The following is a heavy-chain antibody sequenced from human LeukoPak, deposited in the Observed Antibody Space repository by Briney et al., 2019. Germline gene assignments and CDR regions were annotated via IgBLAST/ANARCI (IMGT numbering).Heavy chain of an antibody. CDR3: ARHLITIFGDGDYFDY. V-gene: IGHV4-34*01. CDR2: INHSGST. Sequence: PSETLSLTCAVYGGSFSGYYWSWIRQPPGKGLEWIGEINHSGSTNYNPSLKSRVTISVDTSKNQFSLKLSSVTAADTAVYYCARHLITIFGDGDYFDYWGQGTLVTVSS. CDR1: GGSFSGYY. J-gene: IGHJ4*02. D-gene: IGHD3-3*01.